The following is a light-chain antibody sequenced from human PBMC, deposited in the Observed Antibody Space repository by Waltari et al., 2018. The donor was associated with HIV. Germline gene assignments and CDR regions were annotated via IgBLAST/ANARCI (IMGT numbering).Light chain of an antibody. CDR2: GAS. CDR3: QQYGSSPRT. V-gene: IGKV3-20*01. J-gene: IGKJ1*01. CDR1: QSVSRRY. Sequence: EIVLTQSPGPLSSSPGERDTLSCRAIQSVSRRYLSWYRQKPGQGPRLLIYGASSRATGIPDRFSGSGSVTDFTRTISRLEPEDFAMYYCQQYGSSPRTFGQGTKVEIK.